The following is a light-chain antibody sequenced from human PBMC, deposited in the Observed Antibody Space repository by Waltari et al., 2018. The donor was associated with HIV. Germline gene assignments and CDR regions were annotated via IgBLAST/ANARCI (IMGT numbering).Light chain of an antibody. CDR1: SPNIGAGYD. V-gene: IGLV1-40*01. CDR2: GDS. Sequence: QSVLTQPPSVPGAPGPRVTISCTASSPNIGAGYDVPWYQQLPGTAPKLLIYGDSNRPSGVPYRFSGSKSGTSASLAITGLQAEDEADYYCQSYDSSLSGGVFGGGTKLTVL. J-gene: IGLJ3*02. CDR3: QSYDSSLSGGV.